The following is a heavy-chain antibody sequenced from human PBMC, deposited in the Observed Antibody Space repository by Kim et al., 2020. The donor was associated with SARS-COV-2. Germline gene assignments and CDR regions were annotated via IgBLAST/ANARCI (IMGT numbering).Heavy chain of an antibody. CDR1: GFTFDDYG. J-gene: IGHJ4*02. CDR3: ARALDCSSTSCYRVFDY. Sequence: GGSLRLSCAASGFTFDDYGMSWVRQAPGKGLEWVSGINWNGGSTGYADSVKGRFTISRDNAKNSLYLQMNSLRAEDTALYHCARALDCSSTSCYRVFDYWGQGTLVTVSS. D-gene: IGHD2-2*01. V-gene: IGHV3-20*01. CDR2: INWNGGST.